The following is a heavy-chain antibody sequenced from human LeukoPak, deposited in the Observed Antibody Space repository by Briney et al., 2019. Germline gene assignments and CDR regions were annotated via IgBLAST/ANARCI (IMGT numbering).Heavy chain of an antibody. CDR1: GYTFTSYY. Sequence: ASVKVSCKASGYTFTSYYMHWVRQAPGQGLEWMGIINPSGGSTSYAQKSQGRVTMTRDTSTSTVYMELSSLRSEDTAVYYCARGSLTYYYDSSFKLSKYWGQGTLVTVSS. J-gene: IGHJ4*02. CDR3: ARGSLTYYYDSSFKLSKY. D-gene: IGHD3-22*01. CDR2: INPSGGST. V-gene: IGHV1-46*01.